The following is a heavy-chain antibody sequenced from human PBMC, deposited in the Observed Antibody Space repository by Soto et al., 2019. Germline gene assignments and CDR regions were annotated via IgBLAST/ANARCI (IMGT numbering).Heavy chain of an antibody. D-gene: IGHD6-13*01. V-gene: IGHV3-33*01. CDR2: IWYDGSNK. Sequence: GGSLRLSCAASGFTFSSYGMRWVRQAPGKGLEWVAVIWYDGSNKYYADSVKGRFTISRDNSKNTLYLQMNSLRAEDTAVYYCARESIATSDAFDIWGQGTMVTVSS. CDR1: GFTFSSYG. CDR3: ARESIATSDAFDI. J-gene: IGHJ3*02.